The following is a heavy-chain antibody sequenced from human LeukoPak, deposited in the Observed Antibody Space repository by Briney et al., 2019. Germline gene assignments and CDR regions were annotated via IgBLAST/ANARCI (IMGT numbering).Heavy chain of an antibody. Sequence: PSETLSLTCTVSGGSISSGDYYWSWIRQPPGKGLEWIGYIYYSGSTYYNPSLKSRVTISVDTSKNQFSLKLSSVTAADTAVYYCARDLIKGSSSFGLWGQGTLVTVSS. CDR1: GGSISSGDYY. CDR3: ARDLIKGSSSFGL. J-gene: IGHJ5*02. V-gene: IGHV4-30-4*08. CDR2: IYYSGST. D-gene: IGHD6-6*01.